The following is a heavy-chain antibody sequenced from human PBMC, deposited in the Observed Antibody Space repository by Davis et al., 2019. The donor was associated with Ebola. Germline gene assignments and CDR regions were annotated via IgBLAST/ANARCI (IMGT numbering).Heavy chain of an antibody. CDR1: GFIFSSYV. V-gene: IGHV3-7*03. Sequence: GESLKISCAASGFIFSSYVMSSVRHAPGKGLEWVANIKQDGSEKYYVDSVKGRFTISRDNAKNSLFMQMNSLRAEETAVYYCVSGDGRGSSYDMDVWGQGTTVTVSS. D-gene: IGHD5-12*01. J-gene: IGHJ6*02. CDR2: IKQDGSEK. CDR3: VSGDGRGSSYDMDV.